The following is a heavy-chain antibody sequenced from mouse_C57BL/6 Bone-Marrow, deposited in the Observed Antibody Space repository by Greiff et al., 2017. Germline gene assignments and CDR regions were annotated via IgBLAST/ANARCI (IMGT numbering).Heavy chain of an antibody. Sequence: DVQLQESGAELVRPGASVKLSCTASGFNIKDDYMHWVKQRPEQGLEWIGWIDPENGDTEYASKFQGKATITADTSSNTAYLQLSSLTSEDTAVYYCTPYYYGSEAYWGQGTLVTGSA. CDR3: TPYYYGSEAY. CDR2: IDPENGDT. D-gene: IGHD1-1*01. CDR1: GFNIKDDY. J-gene: IGHJ3*01. V-gene: IGHV14-4*01.